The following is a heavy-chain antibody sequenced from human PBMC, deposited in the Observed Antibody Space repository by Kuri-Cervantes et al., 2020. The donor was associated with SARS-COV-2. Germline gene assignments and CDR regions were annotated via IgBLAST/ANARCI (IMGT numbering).Heavy chain of an antibody. V-gene: IGHV3-23*01. CDR3: AKWGGYCSGGSCSLPFQH. D-gene: IGHD2-15*01. CDR1: GFTSSSYA. CDR2: ISGSGGST. J-gene: IGHJ1*01. Sequence: GGSLRLSCAASGFTSSSYAMSWVRQAPGKGLEWVSAISGSGGSTYYADSVKGRFTISRDNSKNTLYLQMNSLRVEDTAVYYCAKWGGYCSGGSCSLPFQHWGQGTLVTVSS.